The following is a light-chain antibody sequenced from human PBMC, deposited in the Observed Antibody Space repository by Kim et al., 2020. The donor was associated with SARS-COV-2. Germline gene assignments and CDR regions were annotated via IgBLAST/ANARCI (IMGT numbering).Light chain of an antibody. CDR3: NSRDSSCNHLV. Sequence: ALGQTGRITCQGDSLRSYYASWYQQKPGQAPVLVIYGKNNRPSGIPDRFSGSSSGNTATLTITGAQAEDEADYYCNSRDSSCNHLVFGGGTQLTVL. V-gene: IGLV3-19*01. J-gene: IGLJ2*01. CDR1: SLRSYY. CDR2: GKN.